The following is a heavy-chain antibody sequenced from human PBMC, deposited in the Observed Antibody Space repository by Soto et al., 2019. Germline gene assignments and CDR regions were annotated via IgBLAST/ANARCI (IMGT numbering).Heavy chain of an antibody. D-gene: IGHD3-16*01. CDR1: GFTFSSYS. CDR3: ASLFGGVMTFDY. V-gene: IGHV3-48*02. J-gene: IGHJ4*02. Sequence: GSLRLSCAASGFTFSSYSMNWVRQAPGKGLEWVSYISSSSSTIYYADSVKGRFTISRDNAKNSLYLQMNSLRDEDTAVYYCASLFGGVMTFDYWGQGTLVTVSS. CDR2: ISSSSSTI.